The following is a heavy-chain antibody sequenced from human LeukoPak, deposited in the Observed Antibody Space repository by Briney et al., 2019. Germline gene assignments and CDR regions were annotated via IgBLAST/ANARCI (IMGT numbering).Heavy chain of an antibody. V-gene: IGHV1-69*01. CDR3: ASSYDSSGYYYDSNFDY. CDR1: GGTFSSYA. D-gene: IGHD3-22*01. CDR2: LIPIFGTA. J-gene: IGHJ4*02. Sequence: SVKVSCKASGGTFSSYAISWVRQAPGQGLEWMGGLIPIFGTANYAQKFQGRVTITADESTSTAYMELSSLRSEDTAVYYCASSYDSSGYYYDSNFDYWGQGTLVTVSS.